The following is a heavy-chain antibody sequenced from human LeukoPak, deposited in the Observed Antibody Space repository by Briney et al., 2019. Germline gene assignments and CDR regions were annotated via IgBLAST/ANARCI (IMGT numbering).Heavy chain of an antibody. V-gene: IGHV3-21*01. CDR1: GFTFSRYS. CDR3: ASGCSGGSCPDGAFDI. D-gene: IGHD2-15*01. J-gene: IGHJ3*02. Sequence: PGGSLRLSCAASGFTFSRYSMNCVPHAPGKGLEWVSSISSSRSYIYYADSVKGRFTISRDNAKNSLYLQMNSRRAEDTAVYCCASGCSGGSCPDGAFDIWGQGTMVTVSS. CDR2: ISSSRSYI.